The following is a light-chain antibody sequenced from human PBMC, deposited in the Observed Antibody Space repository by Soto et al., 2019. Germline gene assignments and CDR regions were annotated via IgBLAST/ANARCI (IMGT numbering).Light chain of an antibody. J-gene: IGKJ2*01. V-gene: IGKV1-5*03. CDR1: QSFSTW. Sequence: DVQMTQSPSTLSASVGDRVTITCRASQSFSTWLAWYQQKPGKAPKLLIYKTSNLESGVPSRFSGNGSGTEFTLTISSLQPEDFATYSCQKYNSYPYTLGQGTKREIK. CDR3: QKYNSYPYT. CDR2: KTS.